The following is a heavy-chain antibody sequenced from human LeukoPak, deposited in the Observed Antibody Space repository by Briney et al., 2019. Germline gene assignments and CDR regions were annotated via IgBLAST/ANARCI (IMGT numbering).Heavy chain of an antibody. CDR2: ISGSGGST. D-gene: IGHD5-18*01. Sequence: GGSLRLSCAASGFTFSSYAMSWVRQAPGKGLEWVSAISGSGGSTYYADSVKGRFTISRDNSKNTLYLQMNSLRAEDTALYYCAKDIGYSYGYGIDYWGQGTLVTVSS. V-gene: IGHV3-23*01. J-gene: IGHJ4*02. CDR3: AKDIGYSYGYGIDY. CDR1: GFTFSSYA.